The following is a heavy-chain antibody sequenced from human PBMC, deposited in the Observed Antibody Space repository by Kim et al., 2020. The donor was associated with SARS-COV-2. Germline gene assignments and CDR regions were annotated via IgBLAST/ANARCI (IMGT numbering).Heavy chain of an antibody. J-gene: IGHJ5*02. V-gene: IGHV5-51*01. CDR3: ARRDVGDDSSGFPFDP. CDR2: IYPGDSDT. CDR1: GYSFTSYW. Sequence: GESLKISCKGSGYSFTSYWIGWVRQMPGKGLEWMGIIYPGDSDTRYSPSFQGQVTISADKSISTAYLQWSSLKASDTAMYYCARRDVGDDSSGFPFDPWGQGTLVTVSS. D-gene: IGHD3-22*01.